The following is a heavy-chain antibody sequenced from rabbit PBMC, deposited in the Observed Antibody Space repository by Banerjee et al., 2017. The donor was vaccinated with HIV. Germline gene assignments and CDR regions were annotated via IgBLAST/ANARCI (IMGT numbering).Heavy chain of an antibody. CDR1: GFSFNNKYV. D-gene: IGHD1-1*01. V-gene: IGHV1S45*01. CDR2: INTSSGNT. CDR3: VRDLYATSSAYYDL. Sequence: QEQLEESGGDLVKPEGSLTLTCTASGFSFNNKYVMCWVRQAPGKGLEWIACINTSSGNTVYANWAKGRFTISKTSSTTVTLQMTSLTAADTATYFCVRDLYATSSAYYDLWGPGTLVTVS. J-gene: IGHJ6*01.